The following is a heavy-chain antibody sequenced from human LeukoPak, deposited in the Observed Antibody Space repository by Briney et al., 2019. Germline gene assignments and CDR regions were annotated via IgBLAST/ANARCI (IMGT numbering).Heavy chain of an antibody. J-gene: IGHJ4*02. CDR3: AKLSRVTVAGTMDF. D-gene: IGHD6-19*01. CDR2: ISGSGGST. V-gene: IGHV3-23*01. CDR1: GFTFSSYG. Sequence: GGSLRLSCAASGFTFSSYGMSWVRQAPGKGLEWVSGISGSGGSTYYADSVKGRFTISRDNSKNTLYLQMNSLRAEDTAVYYCAKLSRVTVAGTMDFWGQGTLVTVSS.